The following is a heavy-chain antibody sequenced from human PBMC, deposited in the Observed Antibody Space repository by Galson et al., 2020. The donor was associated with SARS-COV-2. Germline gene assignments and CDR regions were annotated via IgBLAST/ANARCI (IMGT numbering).Heavy chain of an antibody. D-gene: IGHD6-13*01. CDR3: ARDSDPYSSSWFVYFQH. CDR1: GFTFSSYA. CDR2: ISYDGSNK. J-gene: IGHJ1*01. Sequence: GGSLRLSCAASGFTFSSYAMHWVRQAPGKGLEWVAVISYDGSNKYYADSVKGRFTISRDNSKNTLYLQMNSLRAEDTAVYYCARDSDPYSSSWFVYFQHWGQGTLVTVSS. V-gene: IGHV3-30-3*01.